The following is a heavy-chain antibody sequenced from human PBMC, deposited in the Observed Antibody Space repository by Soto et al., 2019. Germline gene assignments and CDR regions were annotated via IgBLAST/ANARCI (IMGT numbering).Heavy chain of an antibody. CDR2: ISAYNGNT. V-gene: IGHV1-18*01. Sequence: ASVKVSCKASGYTFTSYGISWVRQAPGQGLEWMGRISAYNGNTNYAQKLQGRVTMTTDTSTSTAYMELRSLRSDDTAVYYCAREPTQYSSSWYDYWGQGTLVTVSS. CDR1: GYTFTSYG. CDR3: AREPTQYSSSWYDY. J-gene: IGHJ4*02. D-gene: IGHD6-13*01.